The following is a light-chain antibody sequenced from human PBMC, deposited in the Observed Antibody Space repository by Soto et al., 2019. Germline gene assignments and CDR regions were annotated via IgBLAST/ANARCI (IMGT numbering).Light chain of an antibody. Sequence: EIVLTQSPGTLSLSPGERATLSCRASQSVSSSYLAWYQQKPGQAPRLLLYGASSRATGIPYRFSGSGSGTYFNITISRLEPEDVAVYYGLQAGSSPSIAFGQGTRLEIK. V-gene: IGKV3-20*01. J-gene: IGKJ5*01. CDR1: QSVSSSY. CDR2: GAS. CDR3: LQAGSSPSIA.